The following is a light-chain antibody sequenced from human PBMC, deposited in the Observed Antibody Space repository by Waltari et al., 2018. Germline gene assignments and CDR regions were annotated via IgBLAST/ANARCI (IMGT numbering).Light chain of an antibody. J-gene: IGKJ4*01. CDR1: RSISKW. V-gene: IGKV1-5*03. CDR3: QQYDNFPLT. CDR2: KAT. Sequence: DIQMTQSPSTLSASVGDRVTITCRASRSISKWLAWYQQKPGKAPKLLIYKATHLQSGVPSRFSGIGSGTEFTLTISSLQPDDFATYYCQQYDNFPLTFGGGTKVEIK.